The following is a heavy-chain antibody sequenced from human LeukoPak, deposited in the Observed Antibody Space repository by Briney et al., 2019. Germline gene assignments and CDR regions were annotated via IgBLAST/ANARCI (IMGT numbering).Heavy chain of an antibody. D-gene: IGHD3-10*01. CDR1: GGTFSSYA. CDR2: IIPIFGTA. V-gene: IGHV1-69*13. Sequence: ASVKVSCKASGGTFSSYAISWVRQAPGQGLEWMGGIIPIFGTANYAQKLQGRVTITADGSTSTAYMELSSLRSEDTAVYYCARVHTNYYGSGSYYWFDPWGQGTLVTVSS. CDR3: ARVHTNYYGSGSYYWFDP. J-gene: IGHJ5*02.